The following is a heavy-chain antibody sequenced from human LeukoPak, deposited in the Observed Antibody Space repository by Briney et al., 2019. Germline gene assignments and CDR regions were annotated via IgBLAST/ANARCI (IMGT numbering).Heavy chain of an antibody. CDR1: GFPFTIAW. CDR3: MSDPLMQGGVHL. V-gene: IGHV3-15*01. CDR2: IKSNVDGGTV. Sequence: GGSLRLSCAASGFPFTIAWMNWIRLAPGQGLEWVGRIKSNVDGGTVDYMLPVKGRFTISRDDSTNTLDLQLNSLKAEYTGICYCMSDPLMQGGVHLWGQGPRVTVSS. J-gene: IGHJ4*02. D-gene: IGHD3-16*01.